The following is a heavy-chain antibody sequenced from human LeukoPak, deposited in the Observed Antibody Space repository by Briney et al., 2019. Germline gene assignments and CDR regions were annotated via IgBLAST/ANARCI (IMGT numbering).Heavy chain of an antibody. V-gene: IGHV3-23*01. Sequence: PGGSLRLSCAASGFTLNTYAMSWVRQAPGKGLECVSTISGSGSNTYYTDSVKGRFTISRDSSKNTLYLQMNSLRAEDTAVYYCAKGREAYSGSYTPFDSWGQGTLVTASS. D-gene: IGHD1-26*01. J-gene: IGHJ4*02. CDR3: AKGREAYSGSYTPFDS. CDR2: ISGSGSNT. CDR1: GFTLNTYA.